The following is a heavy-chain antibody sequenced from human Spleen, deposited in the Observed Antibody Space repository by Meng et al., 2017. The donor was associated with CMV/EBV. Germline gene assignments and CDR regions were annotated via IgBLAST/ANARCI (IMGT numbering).Heavy chain of an antibody. Sequence: SLKISCAASGFTFHDYAMHWVRQAPGKGLEWVSGISWNSDFTAYADSVKGRFTISRDNAKNSLFLQMISLGTEDTAFYYCTKDIGAARLANFDYWGQGTLVTVSS. V-gene: IGHV3-9*01. CDR2: ISWNSDFT. CDR1: GFTFHDYA. J-gene: IGHJ4*02. CDR3: TKDIGAARLANFDY. D-gene: IGHD6-6*01.